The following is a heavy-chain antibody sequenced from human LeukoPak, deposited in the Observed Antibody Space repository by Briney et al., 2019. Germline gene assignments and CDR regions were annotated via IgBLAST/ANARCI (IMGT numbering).Heavy chain of an antibody. Sequence: PSETLSLTCAVYGGSFSRYYWTWMRQTPGKGLEWIGKTTQSARTNYNPSLKSRVTISVDTSKNQFSLNVNSVTAADSAVYYCARAEGITSFHWGEGTLLTVSS. CDR2: TTQSART. J-gene: IGHJ4*02. D-gene: IGHD1-14*01. CDR3: ARAEGITSFH. V-gene: IGHV4-34*01. CDR1: GGSFSRYY.